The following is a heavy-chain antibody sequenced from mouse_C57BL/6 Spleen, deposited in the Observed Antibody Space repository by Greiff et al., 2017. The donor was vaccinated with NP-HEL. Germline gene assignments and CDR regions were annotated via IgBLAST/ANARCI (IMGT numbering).Heavy chain of an antibody. CDR3: ARQLRLRGAMDY. D-gene: IGHD3-2*02. V-gene: IGHV1-69*01. CDR2: IDPSDSYT. CDR1: GYTFTSYW. Sequence: QVQLQQPGAELVMPGASVKLSCKASGYTFTSYWMHWVKQRPGQGLEWIGEIDPSDSYTNYNQKFKGKSTLTVDKSSSTAYMQLSSLTSEDSAVYYCARQLRLRGAMDYWGQGTSVTVSS. J-gene: IGHJ4*01.